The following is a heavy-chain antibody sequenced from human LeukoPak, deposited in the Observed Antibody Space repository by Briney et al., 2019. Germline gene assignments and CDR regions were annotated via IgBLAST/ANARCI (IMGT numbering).Heavy chain of an antibody. CDR3: AKDIGYSSGWYFDY. J-gene: IGHJ4*02. CDR1: GFTFDDYA. CDR2: ISWNSGSI. V-gene: IGHV3-9*01. Sequence: GGSLRLSCAASGFTFDDYAMHWVRQAPGKGLEWVSGISWNSGSIGHADSVKGRFTISRDNAKNSLYLQMNSLRAEDTALYYCAKDIGYSSGWYFDYWGQGTLVTVSP. D-gene: IGHD6-19*01.